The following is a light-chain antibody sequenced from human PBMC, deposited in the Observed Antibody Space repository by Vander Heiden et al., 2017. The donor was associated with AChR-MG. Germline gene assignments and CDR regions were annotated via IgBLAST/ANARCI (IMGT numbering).Light chain of an antibody. Sequence: QSVLTQPPSVSRAPGQRVTISCTGRRSNIGAGYDVHWYQQLPGTAPKLLISGNSNRPSGVPDRFSGSKSGTSASLAITGLQAEDEADYYCQSYDSSLSGWVFGGGTKLTVL. V-gene: IGLV1-40*01. CDR3: QSYDSSLSGWV. CDR2: GNS. J-gene: IGLJ3*02. CDR1: RSNIGAGYD.